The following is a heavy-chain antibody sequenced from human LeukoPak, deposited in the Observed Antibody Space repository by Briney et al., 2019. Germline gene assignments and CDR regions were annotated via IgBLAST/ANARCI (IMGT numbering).Heavy chain of an antibody. CDR1: GFTFNSYA. V-gene: IGHV3-21*01. J-gene: IGHJ6*02. CDR3: ARGDKQQLVRRYYYGMDV. CDR2: ISSSSSYI. Sequence: GGSLRLSCAASGFTFNSYAMSWVRQAPGKGLEWVSSISSSSSYIYYADSVKGRFTISRDNAKNSLYLQMNSLRAEDTAVYYCARGDKQQLVRRYYYGMDVWGQGTTVTVSS. D-gene: IGHD6-13*01.